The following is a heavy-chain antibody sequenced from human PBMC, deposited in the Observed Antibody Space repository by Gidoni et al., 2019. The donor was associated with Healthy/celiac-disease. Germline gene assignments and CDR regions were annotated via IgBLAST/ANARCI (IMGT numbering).Heavy chain of an antibody. CDR3: ARDMGPGIGVRETMGPTGYYGMDV. D-gene: IGHD3-10*01. Sequence: QVQLQESGPGLVKPSGTLSLTCAVSGGSISSSNWWSWVRQPPGKGLEWIGEIYHSGSTNYNPSLKSRVTISVDKSKNQFSLKLSSVTAADTAVYYCARDMGPGIGVRETMGPTGYYGMDVWGQGTTVTVSS. CDR2: IYHSGST. J-gene: IGHJ6*02. CDR1: GGSISSSNW. V-gene: IGHV4-4*02.